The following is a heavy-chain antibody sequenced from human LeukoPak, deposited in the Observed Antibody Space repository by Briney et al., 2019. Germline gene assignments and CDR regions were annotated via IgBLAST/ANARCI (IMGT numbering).Heavy chain of an antibody. CDR2: ISGSGGST. D-gene: IGHD6-19*01. Sequence: TGGSLRLSCTASGFTFSSYAMSWVRQAPGKGLEWGSAISGSGGSTYYAHPVKRRFTISRDNSKNTLYLKMTSLRAEGTAVYYCAKEWLVAPDAFDIWGQGTMVTVSS. J-gene: IGHJ3*02. V-gene: IGHV3-23*01. CDR1: GFTFSSYA. CDR3: AKEWLVAPDAFDI.